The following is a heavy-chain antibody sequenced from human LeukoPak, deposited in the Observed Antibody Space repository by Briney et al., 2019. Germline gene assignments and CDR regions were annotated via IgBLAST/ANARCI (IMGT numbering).Heavy chain of an antibody. Sequence: PGESMRLACAASGFTFRNHWMHWVRQAPGKGLVWVSHINGEESSTSYADSVKGRFTISRDNAKNTLYLQMNSLRVEDTAMYYCTRNPDGRNWFDPWGQGTLVTVSS. D-gene: IGHD1-14*01. V-gene: IGHV3-74*01. CDR1: GFTFRNHW. CDR2: INGEESST. J-gene: IGHJ5*02. CDR3: TRNPDGRNWFDP.